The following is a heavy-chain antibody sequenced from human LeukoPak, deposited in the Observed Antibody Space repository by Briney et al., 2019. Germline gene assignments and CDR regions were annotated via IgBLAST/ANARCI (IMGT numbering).Heavy chain of an antibody. CDR3: ARDLAWFGEEGMDV. V-gene: IGHV3-66*01. D-gene: IGHD3-10*01. J-gene: IGHJ6*02. CDR1: GFTVSSNY. Sequence: GGSLRLSCAASGFTVSSNYMSWVRQAPGKGLEWVSVIYSGGSTYYADSVKGRFTISRDNPKNTLYLQMNSLRAEDTAVYYCARDLAWFGEEGMDVWGQGTTVTVSS. CDR2: IYSGGST.